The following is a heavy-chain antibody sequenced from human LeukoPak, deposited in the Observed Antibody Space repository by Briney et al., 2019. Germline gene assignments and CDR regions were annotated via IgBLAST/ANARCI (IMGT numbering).Heavy chain of an antibody. V-gene: IGHV4-4*07. D-gene: IGHD1-26*01. Sequence: SETLSLTCTVSGGSISSYYWSWIRQPAGKGLEWIGRIYTSGSTNYNPPLKSRVTMSVATSKNQFSLKLSSVTAADTAVYYCARAVGATAPHDTFDIWGQGTMVTVSS. CDR3: ARAVGATAPHDTFDI. J-gene: IGHJ3*02. CDR2: IYTSGST. CDR1: GGSISSYY.